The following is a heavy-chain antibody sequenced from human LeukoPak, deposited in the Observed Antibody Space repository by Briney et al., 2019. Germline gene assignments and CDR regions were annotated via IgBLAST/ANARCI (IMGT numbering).Heavy chain of an antibody. D-gene: IGHD3-16*01. CDR3: AKDEGYVDY. V-gene: IGHV3-23*01. Sequence: PGGSLRLSCAASGFPFTRFAMTWVRQAPGKGLEWVSALSGTGDRTYYANSVKGRFTVSRDNSEKMVFLQMNSLRGEDTAVYSCAKDEGYVDYWGQGTLVTVSS. J-gene: IGHJ4*02. CDR2: LSGTGDRT. CDR1: GFPFTRFA.